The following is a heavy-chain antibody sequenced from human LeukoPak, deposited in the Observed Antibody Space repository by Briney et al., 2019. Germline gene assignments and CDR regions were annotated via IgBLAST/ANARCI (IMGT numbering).Heavy chain of an antibody. CDR1: GYTFTSYG. CDR3: ARAKASVRYCSGGSCYRNWFDP. CDR2: ISAYNGNT. D-gene: IGHD2-15*01. J-gene: IGHJ5*02. V-gene: IGHV1-18*01. Sequence: ASVKVSCKASGYTFTSYGISWVRQAPGQGLEWMGWISAYNGNTNYAQKLQGRVTMTTDTSTSTAYVELRSLRSDDTAVYYCARAKASVRYCSGGSCYRNWFDPWGQGTLVTVSS.